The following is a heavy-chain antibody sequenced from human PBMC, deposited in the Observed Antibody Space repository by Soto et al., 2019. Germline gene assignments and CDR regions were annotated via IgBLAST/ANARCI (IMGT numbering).Heavy chain of an antibody. V-gene: IGHV4-34*01. Sequence: QVQLQQWGAGLLKPSETLSLTCAVYGGSFSGYYWSWIRQPPGKGLEWIGEINHSGSTNYNPSLKSRVTISVDTSKNQFSLKLSSVTAADTAVYYCARVAWYMGSYYYYGMDVWGQGTTVTVSS. CDR2: INHSGST. CDR1: GGSFSGYY. J-gene: IGHJ6*02. CDR3: ARVAWYMGSYYYYGMDV. D-gene: IGHD6-13*01.